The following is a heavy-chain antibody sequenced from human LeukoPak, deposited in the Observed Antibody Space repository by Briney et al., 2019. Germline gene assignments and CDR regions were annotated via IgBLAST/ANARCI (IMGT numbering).Heavy chain of an antibody. CDR1: GYTFTSYG. D-gene: IGHD3-16*01. V-gene: IGHV1-18*04. Sequence: ASVKVSCKASGYTFTSYGISWVRQAPGQGLEWMGWISAYNGNTNYAQKLQGRVTMTTDTTTSTAYIELRRLRSDDTAVYCCARAWGLAQYYFDYWGQGTLVTVSS. CDR2: ISAYNGNT. J-gene: IGHJ4*02. CDR3: ARAWGLAQYYFDY.